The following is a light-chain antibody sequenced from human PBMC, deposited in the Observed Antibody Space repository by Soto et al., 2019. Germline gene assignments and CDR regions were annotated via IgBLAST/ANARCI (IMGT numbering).Light chain of an antibody. V-gene: IGLV2-8*01. Sequence: QSVLTQPPSASGSPGQSVTISCTGTSSDVGGYNYVSWYQQHPGKAPKLMIYEVSKRPSAVPDRFSGSKSGNTASLTVSGLQAEDEADYYCSSYAGSLYVFGTGTKLTVL. CDR1: SSDVGGYNY. CDR2: EVS. CDR3: SSYAGSLYV. J-gene: IGLJ1*01.